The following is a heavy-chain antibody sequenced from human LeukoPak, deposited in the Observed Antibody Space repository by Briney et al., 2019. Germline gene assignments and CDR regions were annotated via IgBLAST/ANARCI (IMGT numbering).Heavy chain of an antibody. CDR1: GFTISSYG. V-gene: IGHV3-23*01. Sequence: GGSLRLSCAASGFTISSYGMSWVRQAPGKGLEWVSSISGGTTYYADSVKGRFTISRDNSKNTVSLQMNSLRAEDTAVYYCAKSVYHSGNYWGQGTLVTVSS. CDR2: ISGGTT. CDR3: AKSVYHSGNY. J-gene: IGHJ4*02. D-gene: IGHD3-10*01.